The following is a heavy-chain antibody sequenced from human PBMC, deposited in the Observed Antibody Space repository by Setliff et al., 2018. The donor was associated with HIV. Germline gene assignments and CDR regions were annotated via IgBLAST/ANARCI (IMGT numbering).Heavy chain of an antibody. D-gene: IGHD6-13*01. CDR3: ARPHSNRWPYAFDI. Sequence: GGSLRLSCAVSGISASLNYMSWVRQAPGKGPEWVSTIYGGGPSYADSVKGRFTISRDNTKNTLYLQMHSLTAEDTAVYYCARPHSNRWPYAFDIWGQGTMVTVSS. V-gene: IGHV3-66*02. CDR2: IYGGGP. J-gene: IGHJ3*02. CDR1: GISASLNY.